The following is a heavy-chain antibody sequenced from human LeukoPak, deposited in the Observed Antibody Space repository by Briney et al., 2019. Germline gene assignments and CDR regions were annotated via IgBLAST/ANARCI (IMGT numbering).Heavy chain of an antibody. CDR3: ARDRCYYDSSGSPFDY. V-gene: IGHV4-4*07. CDR2: IYTSGST. J-gene: IGHJ4*02. D-gene: IGHD3-22*01. CDR1: GNSFGDYY. Sequence: KPSETLSLTCTVSGNSFGDYYWSWIRQPAGKGLEWIGRIYTSGSTTYNPSIKSRVTMSVDTSKNQFSLKLSSVTAADTAVYYCARDRCYYDSSGSPFDYWGQGTLVTVSS.